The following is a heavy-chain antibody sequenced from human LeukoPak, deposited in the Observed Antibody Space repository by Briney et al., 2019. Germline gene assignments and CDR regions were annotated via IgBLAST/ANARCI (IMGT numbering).Heavy chain of an antibody. V-gene: IGHV1-69*06. J-gene: IGHJ4*02. CDR1: GGTFSSYA. Sequence: SVKVSCKASGGTFSSYAISWVRQAPGQGLEWMGGIIPIFGTANYAQKFQGRVTITADKSTSTAYMELSSLRSEDTAVYYCASRGGFGELLDLDYWGQGTLVTVSS. CDR2: IIPIFGTA. D-gene: IGHD3-10*01. CDR3: ASRGGFGELLDLDY.